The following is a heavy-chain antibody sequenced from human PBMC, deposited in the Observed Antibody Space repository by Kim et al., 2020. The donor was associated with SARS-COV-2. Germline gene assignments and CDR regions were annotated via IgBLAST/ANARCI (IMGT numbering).Heavy chain of an antibody. CDR2: MSASLGTT. CDR1: GYSYSSYG. Sequence: ASVKVSCQASGYSYSSYGISWVRQAPGQGLEWVGWMSASLGTTNSAQNLLGRVILTTDTSTNTAYMELRSLKSDDTAVYYCARSYCGSSSCQTPYYYYGMAVWGQGTTVTVSS. CDR3: ARSYCGSSSCQTPYYYYGMAV. V-gene: IGHV1-18*04. J-gene: IGHJ6*02. D-gene: IGHD2-2*01.